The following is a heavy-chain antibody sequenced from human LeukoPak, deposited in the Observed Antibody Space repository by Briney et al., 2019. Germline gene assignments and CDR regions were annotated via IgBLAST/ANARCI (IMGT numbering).Heavy chain of an antibody. V-gene: IGHV6-1*01. CDR2: TYYRSKWYS. Sequence: SQTLSLTCAVSGDSVSSNSAAWNWIRQSPSRGLEWLGRTYYRSKWYSDYPVSVKSRITINADTSMNQFSLQLYSVTPEDTAVYYCARDGGSDYSSGWSLLGYWGQGTLVTVSS. D-gene: IGHD6-19*01. CDR3: ARDGGSDYSSGWSLLGY. CDR1: GDSVSSNSAA. J-gene: IGHJ4*02.